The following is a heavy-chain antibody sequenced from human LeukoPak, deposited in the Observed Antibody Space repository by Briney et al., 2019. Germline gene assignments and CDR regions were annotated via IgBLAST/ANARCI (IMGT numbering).Heavy chain of an antibody. D-gene: IGHD3-3*01. CDR1: GFTFSSYS. Sequence: VGSLRLSCAASGFTFSSYSMNWARQAPGKGLEWVSYISSSSSTIYYADSVKGRFTISRDNAKNSLYLQMNSLRAEDTAVYYCARNDFWSGYLSYYFDYWGQGTLVTVSS. V-gene: IGHV3-48*01. CDR3: ARNDFWSGYLSYYFDY. J-gene: IGHJ4*02. CDR2: ISSSSSTI.